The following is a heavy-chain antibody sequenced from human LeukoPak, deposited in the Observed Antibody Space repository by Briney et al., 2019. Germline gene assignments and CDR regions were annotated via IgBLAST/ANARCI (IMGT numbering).Heavy chain of an antibody. CDR2: ISSSSSTI. CDR3: ARDLHGSGSYYPFDY. Sequence: PGGSLRLSCAASGFTFSSYSMNWVRQAPGKGLEWVSYISSSSSTIYYADSVKGRFTISRDNAKNSLYLQMNSLRAEDTAVYYCARDLHGSGSYYPFDYWGQGTLVTVSS. J-gene: IGHJ4*02. V-gene: IGHV3-48*01. CDR1: GFTFSSYS. D-gene: IGHD3-10*01.